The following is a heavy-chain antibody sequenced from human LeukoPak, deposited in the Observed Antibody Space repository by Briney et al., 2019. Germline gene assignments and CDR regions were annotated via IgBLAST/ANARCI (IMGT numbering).Heavy chain of an antibody. Sequence: GGSLRLSCAASGFTFSSYSMNWVRQAPGKGLEWVSSISSSSSYIYYADSVKGRFTISRDNAKNSLYLQMNSLRAEDTAVYYCAREADYGDYEGYWGQGTLVTVSS. CDR3: AREADYGDYEGY. J-gene: IGHJ4*02. D-gene: IGHD4-17*01. V-gene: IGHV3-21*01. CDR2: ISSSSSYI. CDR1: GFTFSSYS.